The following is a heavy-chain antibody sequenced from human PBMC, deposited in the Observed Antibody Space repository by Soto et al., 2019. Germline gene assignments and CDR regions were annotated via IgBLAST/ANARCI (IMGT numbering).Heavy chain of an antibody. D-gene: IGHD1-26*01. CDR1: GFTFSSYA. Sequence: EVQLVESGGGLVQPGGSLRLSCAASGFTFSSYAMHWVRQAPGKGLEYVSAISSNGGSTYYANSVKGRFTISRDNSRNTLYLQMGSLRAEDMAVYYGARDVLGGRYSMDVWGQGTTVTVSS. CDR2: ISSNGGST. V-gene: IGHV3-64*01. J-gene: IGHJ6*03. CDR3: ARDVLGGRYSMDV.